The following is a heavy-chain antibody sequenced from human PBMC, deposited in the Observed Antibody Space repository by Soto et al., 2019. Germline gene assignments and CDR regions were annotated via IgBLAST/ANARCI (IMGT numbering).Heavy chain of an antibody. CDR3: AGLTYSSSSRYVDY. D-gene: IGHD6-13*01. V-gene: IGHV4-31*03. CDR2: IYYSGST. Sequence: SETLSLTCTVSGGSISSGGYYWSWIRQHPGKGLEWIGYIYYSGSTYYNPSLKSRVTISVDTSKNQFSLKLSSVTAADTAVYYCAGLTYSSSSRYVDYWGQGTLVTVSS. CDR1: GGSISSGGYY. J-gene: IGHJ4*02.